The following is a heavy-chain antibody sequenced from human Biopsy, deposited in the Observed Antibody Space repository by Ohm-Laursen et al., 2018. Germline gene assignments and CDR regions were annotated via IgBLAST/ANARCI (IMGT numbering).Heavy chain of an antibody. CDR1: GGSISSDY. V-gene: IGHV4-59*01. D-gene: IGHD2/OR15-2a*01. CDR3: ARATNSTGWPYYYFYGMDV. CDR2: IYYSGST. Sequence: SETLSLTCTVSGGSISSDYWSWIRQTPGKGLEWIGYIYYSGSTNYNPSLKSRVTISVDTSKNQFSLRLNPVTAADTAVYYCARATNSTGWPYYYFYGMDVWDQGTTVTVSS. J-gene: IGHJ6*02.